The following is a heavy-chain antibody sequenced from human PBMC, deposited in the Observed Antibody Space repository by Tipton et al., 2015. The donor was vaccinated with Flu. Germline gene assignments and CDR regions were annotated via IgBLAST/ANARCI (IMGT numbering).Heavy chain of an antibody. D-gene: IGHD2-21*01. J-gene: IGHJ4*02. Sequence: SLRLSCAASGFTFSSYSMNWVRQAPGKGLELVSSISRSRTYIYYADSVKGRFTISRDNAKNSLYLHMTSLRAEDTAVYYCARQIGGGDCYWGQGTLVTVSS. CDR1: GFTFSSYS. CDR2: ISRSRTYI. CDR3: ARQIGGGDCY. V-gene: IGHV3-21*04.